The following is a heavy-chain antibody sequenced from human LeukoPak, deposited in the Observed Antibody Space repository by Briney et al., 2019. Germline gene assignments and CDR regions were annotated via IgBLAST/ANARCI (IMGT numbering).Heavy chain of an antibody. V-gene: IGHV4-34*01. CDR3: ARSRNWGYYYYYMDV. Sequence: SETLSLTCAVHGGSFSGYYWSWIRQPPGKGLEWIGEINHSGSTNYNPSLKSRVTISVDTSKNQFSLKLSSVTAADTAVYYCARSRNWGYYYYYMDVWGKGTTVTVSS. D-gene: IGHD7-27*01. CDR1: GGSFSGYY. CDR2: INHSGST. J-gene: IGHJ6*03.